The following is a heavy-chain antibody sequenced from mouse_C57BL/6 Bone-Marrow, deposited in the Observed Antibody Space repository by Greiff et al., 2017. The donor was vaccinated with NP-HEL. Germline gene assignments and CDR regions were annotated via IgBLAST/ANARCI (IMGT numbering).Heavy chain of an antibody. V-gene: IGHV5-6*01. CDR1: GFTFSSYG. Sequence: EVQVVESGGDLVKPGGSLKLSCAASGFTFSSYGMSWVRQTPDKRLEWVATISSGGSYTYYPDSVKGRFTISRDNAKNTLYLQMSSLKSEDTAMYYCARPRYGNYPFAYWGQGTLVTVSA. D-gene: IGHD2-1*01. CDR2: ISSGGSYT. J-gene: IGHJ3*01. CDR3: ARPRYGNYPFAY.